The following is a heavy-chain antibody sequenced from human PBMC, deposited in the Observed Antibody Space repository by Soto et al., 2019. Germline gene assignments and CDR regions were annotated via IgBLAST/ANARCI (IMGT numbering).Heavy chain of an antibody. CDR1: GFSLSTSGMC. Sequence: SAPTLGNPTQTLTLTCTFSGFSLSTSGMCVSWIRQPPGKALEWLARIDWDDDKYYSTSLKTRLTISKDTSKNQVVLTMTNMDPVDTATYYCARAHIVVVPAAILRYYYYMDVWGNGTTVTVSS. CDR3: ARAHIVVVPAAILRYYYYMDV. J-gene: IGHJ6*03. V-gene: IGHV2-70*11. CDR2: IDWDDDK. D-gene: IGHD2-2*01.